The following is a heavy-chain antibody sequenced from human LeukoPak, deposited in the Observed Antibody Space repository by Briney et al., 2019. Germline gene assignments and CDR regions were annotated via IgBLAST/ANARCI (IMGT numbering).Heavy chain of an antibody. D-gene: IGHD3-22*01. CDR2: ISYDGNSQ. J-gene: IGHJ4*02. Sequence: PGGSLRLSCAASGFTFSNYAIHWVRQAPGRGLEWVAAISYDGNSQHYGAPVKGRFTISRDNAKNSLYLQMNSLRAEDTALYYCARATHYYESSGYDYWGQGTLVTVSS. V-gene: IGHV3-30*03. CDR3: ARATHYYESSGYDY. CDR1: GFTFSNYA.